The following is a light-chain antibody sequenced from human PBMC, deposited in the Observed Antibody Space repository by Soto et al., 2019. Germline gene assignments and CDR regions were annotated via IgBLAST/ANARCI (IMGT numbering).Light chain of an antibody. CDR3: QAWDINTVV. CDR2: QDS. J-gene: IGLJ2*01. V-gene: IGLV3-1*01. Sequence: SYELTQPPSVSVSPGQTASITCSGDKLGSKYVSWYQQKPGQSPVLVIYQDSGRPSGIPERFSGSNSGNTATLTISGTQAMDEADYYCQAWDINTVVFGGGTQLTVL. CDR1: KLGSKY.